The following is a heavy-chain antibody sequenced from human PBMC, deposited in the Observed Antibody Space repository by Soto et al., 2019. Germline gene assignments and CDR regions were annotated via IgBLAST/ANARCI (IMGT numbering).Heavy chain of an antibody. CDR1: GYTFTSYA. CDR2: INTNTGNP. CDR3: ARDFSWIQLWSYYYYYGMDV. V-gene: IGHV7-4-1*01. J-gene: IGHJ6*02. D-gene: IGHD5-18*01. Sequence: RASVKVSCKASGYTFTSYAMNWVRQAPGQGLEWMGWINTNTGNPTYAQGFTGRFVFSLDTSVSTAYLQICSLKAEDTAVYYCARDFSWIQLWSYYYYYGMDVWGQGTTVTVSS.